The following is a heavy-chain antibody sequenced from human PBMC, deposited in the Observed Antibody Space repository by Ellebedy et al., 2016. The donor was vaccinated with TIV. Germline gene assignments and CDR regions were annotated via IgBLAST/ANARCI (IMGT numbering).Heavy chain of an antibody. CDR1: GYTFTSYG. D-gene: IGHD2-2*03. CDR2: ISAYNGNT. V-gene: IGHV1-18*01. Sequence: ASVKVSCXASGYTFTSYGISWVRQAPGQGLEWMGWISAYNGNTNYAQKLQGRVTMTTDTSTSTAYMELRSLRSDDTAVYYCARAWINKRYYYGMDVWGQGTTVTVSS. J-gene: IGHJ6*02. CDR3: ARAWINKRYYYGMDV.